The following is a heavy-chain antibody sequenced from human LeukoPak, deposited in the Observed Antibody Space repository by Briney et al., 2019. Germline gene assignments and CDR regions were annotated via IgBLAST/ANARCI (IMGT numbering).Heavy chain of an antibody. CDR3: ARDKEHSSGWYIRPNNWFDP. J-gene: IGHJ5*02. CDR1: GFTFNSYS. V-gene: IGHV3-21*01. CDR2: ISSSSSYI. D-gene: IGHD6-19*01. Sequence: GGSLRLSCAASGFTFNSYSMNWVRQAPGKGLEWVSSISSSSSYIYYADSVKGRFTISRDNAKNSLYLQMNSLRAEDTAVYYCARDKEHSSGWYIRPNNWFDPWGQGTLVTVSS.